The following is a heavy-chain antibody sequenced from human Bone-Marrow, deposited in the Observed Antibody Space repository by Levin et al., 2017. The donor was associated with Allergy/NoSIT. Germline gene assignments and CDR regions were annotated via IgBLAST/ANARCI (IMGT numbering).Heavy chain of an antibody. Sequence: QTGGSLRLSCAASGFTFSSYALHWVRQAPGKGLEWVAVISYDGSNKYYADSVKGRFTISRDNSKNTLYLQMNSLRAEDTAVYYCARDTLWFGVGNDAFDIWGQGTMVTVSS. V-gene: IGHV3-30-3*01. CDR1: GFTFSSYA. CDR2: ISYDGSNK. D-gene: IGHD3-10*01. CDR3: ARDTLWFGVGNDAFDI. J-gene: IGHJ3*02.